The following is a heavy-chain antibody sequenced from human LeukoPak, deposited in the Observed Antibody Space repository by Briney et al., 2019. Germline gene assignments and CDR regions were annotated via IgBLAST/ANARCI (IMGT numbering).Heavy chain of an antibody. V-gene: IGHV3-33*01. CDR1: GFTFSSYG. CDR2: IWYDGSNK. Sequence: PGGSLRLSCAASGFTFSSYGMHRVRQAPGKGLEWVAVIWYDGSNKYYADSVKGRFTISRDNSKNTLYLQMNSLRAEDTAVYYCARDPDDDSSGYPEYYFDYWGQGTLVTVSS. J-gene: IGHJ4*02. CDR3: ARDPDDDSSGYPEYYFDY. D-gene: IGHD3-22*01.